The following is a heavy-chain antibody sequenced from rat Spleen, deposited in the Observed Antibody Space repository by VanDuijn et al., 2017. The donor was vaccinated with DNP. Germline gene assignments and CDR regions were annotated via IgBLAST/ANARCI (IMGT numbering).Heavy chain of an antibody. CDR1: GFTFNTYW. J-gene: IGHJ2*01. D-gene: IGHD4-3*01. V-gene: IGHV5-31*01. CDR3: ARWYNSGYYFDY. Sequence: EVQLVESGGDLVQSGKSLKLSCAASGFTFNTYWMTWIRQVPGKGLEWVASITSSGGNTYYPDSVKGRFTISRDNAKTTLYLQMNSLRSEDMATYYCARWYNSGYYFDYWGQGVMVTVSS. CDR2: ITSSGGNT.